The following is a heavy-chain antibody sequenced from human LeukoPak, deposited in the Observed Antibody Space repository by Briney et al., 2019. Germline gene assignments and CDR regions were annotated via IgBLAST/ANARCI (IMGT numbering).Heavy chain of an antibody. CDR3: ARDQYDTWSRRGNFDS. J-gene: IGHJ4*02. D-gene: IGHD3/OR15-3a*01. V-gene: IGHV3-23*01. CDR2: ISGSGGST. Sequence: GGSLRLSCAASGFTFSSYAMSWVREAPGKGLEWVSAISGSGGSTYYADSVKGRLTISRDNSKNTLDLQMNSLRAEDTAVFYCARDQYDTWSRRGNFDSWGQGTLVIVSS. CDR1: GFTFSSYA.